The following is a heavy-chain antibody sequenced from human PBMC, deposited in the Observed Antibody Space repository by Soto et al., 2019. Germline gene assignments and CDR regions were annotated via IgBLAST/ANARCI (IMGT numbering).Heavy chain of an antibody. Sequence: GGSLRLSCAASGFSLNDFGIHWVRHPPGKGLEWVADISYDGRNKYYTDSVRGRFTISRDISKGTLYLQMNSLRPEDTAVYYCAKSNPGGYDTSDILGRGSPVAVSS. V-gene: IGHV3-30*18. J-gene: IGHJ6*01. CDR2: ISYDGRNK. D-gene: IGHD3-3*01. CDR1: GFSLNDFG. CDR3: AKSNPGGYDTSDI.